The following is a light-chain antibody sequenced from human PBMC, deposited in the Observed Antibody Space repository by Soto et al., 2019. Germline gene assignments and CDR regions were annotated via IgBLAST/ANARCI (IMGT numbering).Light chain of an antibody. CDR3: QQSFSPHFT. Sequence: DIQMTQSPSSLSASVGDRVTITCRASRGVSNYVNWYQQKPGKAPRLLIFAASSLQTGVPSRFSGSGSGTDFALTISSLQRDDSATFYCQQSFSPHFTFGGGTEVEIK. V-gene: IGKV1-39*01. CDR2: AAS. J-gene: IGKJ4*01. CDR1: RGVSNY.